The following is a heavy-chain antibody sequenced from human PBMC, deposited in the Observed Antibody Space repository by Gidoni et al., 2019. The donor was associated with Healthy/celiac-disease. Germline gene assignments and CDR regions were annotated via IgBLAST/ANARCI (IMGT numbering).Heavy chain of an antibody. CDR2: IYSGGST. CDR3: ARDHIVVVPAAPLEIYYMDV. V-gene: IGHV3-66*02. Sequence: EVQLVESGGGLVQPGGSLRLSCAASGFPVSSNYMSWVRQAPGKGLEWVSVIYSGGSTYYADSVKGRFTISRDNSKNTLYLQMNSLRAEDTAVYYCARDHIVVVPAAPLEIYYMDVWGKGTTVTVSS. CDR1: GFPVSSNY. J-gene: IGHJ6*03. D-gene: IGHD2-2*01.